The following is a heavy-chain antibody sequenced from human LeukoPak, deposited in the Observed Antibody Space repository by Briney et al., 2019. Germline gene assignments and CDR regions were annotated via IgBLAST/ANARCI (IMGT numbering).Heavy chain of an antibody. J-gene: IGHJ1*01. CDR3: GRDPDPRDYYGSGSRAAANF. V-gene: IGHV3-30*04. Sequence: PGRSVRLSCAASGFSFRTHSMRWVRQAPGKGLEWVAYISHDTTNLYYAESVTGRLTISRDNCKKSLYLYMNSLRPEKTTMYYCGRDPDPRDYYGSGSRAAANFWGQGRLATVSS. CDR2: ISHDTTNL. CDR1: GFSFRTHS. D-gene: IGHD3-10*01.